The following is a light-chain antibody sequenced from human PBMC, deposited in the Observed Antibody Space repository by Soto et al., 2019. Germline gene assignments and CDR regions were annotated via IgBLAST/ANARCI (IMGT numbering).Light chain of an antibody. CDR2: GAS. V-gene: IGKV3-20*01. J-gene: IGKJ1*01. CDR3: HQYGSSPRT. Sequence: EIVSTESPGTLSLSPGERATLSCRASQSVSSTSLAWYQQKPGQAPRLLIYGASSRATGIPDRFSGSGSGTDFTLTISRLEPEDFAVYYCHQYGSSPRTFGQGTKVDI. CDR1: QSVSSTS.